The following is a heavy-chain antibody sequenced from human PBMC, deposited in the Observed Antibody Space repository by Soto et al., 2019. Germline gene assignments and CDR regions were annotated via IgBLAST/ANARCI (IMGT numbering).Heavy chain of an antibody. V-gene: IGHV1-18*04. CDR3: ARDGDSGGYYSYNGMGV. J-gene: IGHJ6*02. CDR2: ISTYNGNT. Sequence: QGQLVQSGAEVKKPGASVKVSCKASGYSFISYGISWVRQAPGQGLEWMGWISTYNGNTNYAQKIQGRFTMTTDTSTSTAYMELRSLRSDDTAVYYCARDGDSGGYYSYNGMGVWGQGTTVTVSS. CDR1: GYSFISYG. D-gene: IGHD6-19*01.